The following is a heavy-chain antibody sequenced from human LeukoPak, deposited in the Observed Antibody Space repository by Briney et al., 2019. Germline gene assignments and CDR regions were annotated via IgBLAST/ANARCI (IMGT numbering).Heavy chain of an antibody. D-gene: IGHD2-15*01. CDR2: IYSGGST. J-gene: IGHJ3*02. CDR1: GFTVSSNY. Sequence: GGSLRLSCAASGFTVSSNYMSWVRQAPGKGLEWVSVIYSGGSTYYAESVKGRFTISIDNSKNTLYLQMNSLRAEDTAVYYCARFMVVAASHAFDIWGQGTMVTVSS. CDR3: ARFMVVAASHAFDI. V-gene: IGHV3-66*02.